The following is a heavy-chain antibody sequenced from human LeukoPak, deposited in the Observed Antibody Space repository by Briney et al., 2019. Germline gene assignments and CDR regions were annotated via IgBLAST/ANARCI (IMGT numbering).Heavy chain of an antibody. V-gene: IGHV6-1*01. CDR2: TYYRSKWYN. CDR3: ARTYCSSTSCFEAY. Sequence: SQTLSLTCAISGDSVSSNSAAWNWIRQSPSRGLEWLGRTYYRSKWYNDYAVSVKSRITINPDTSKNQFSLQLSSVTAADTAVYYCARTYCSSTSCFEAYWGQGTLVTVSS. D-gene: IGHD2-2*01. J-gene: IGHJ4*02. CDR1: GDSVSSNSAA.